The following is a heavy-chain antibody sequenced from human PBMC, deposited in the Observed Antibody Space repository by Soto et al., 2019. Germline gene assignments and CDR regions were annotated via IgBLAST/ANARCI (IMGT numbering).Heavy chain of an antibody. J-gene: IGHJ6*02. Sequence: KPSETLSLTCDVSGDSISTSSYYWGWIRQPPGKGLEWIASIYYSGATYYNPSLQSRVTISVDTSNNRFSLTLSSLTAADTAVYYCARGGIPPSGYGIAYAMDVWGQGTTVTV. D-gene: IGHD1-26*01. CDR2: IYYSGAT. V-gene: IGHV4-39*02. CDR1: GDSISTSSYY. CDR3: ARGGIPPSGYGIAYAMDV.